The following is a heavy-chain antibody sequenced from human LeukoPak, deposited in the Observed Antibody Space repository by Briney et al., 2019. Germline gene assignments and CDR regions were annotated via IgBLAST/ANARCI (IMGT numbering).Heavy chain of an antibody. V-gene: IGHV4-34*01. CDR2: INHSGST. J-gene: IGHJ4*02. Sequence: PSETLSLTCAVYGGSFSGYYWSWIRQPPGKGLEWIGEINHSGSTNYNPSLKSRVTISVDTSKNQFPLKLSSVTAADTAVYYCARGPGGQQLALVDYWGQGTLVTVSS. CDR1: GGSFSGYY. CDR3: ARGPGGQQLALVDY. D-gene: IGHD6-13*01.